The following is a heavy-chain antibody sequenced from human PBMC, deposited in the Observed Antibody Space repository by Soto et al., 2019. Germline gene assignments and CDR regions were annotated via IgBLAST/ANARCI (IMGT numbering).Heavy chain of an antibody. CDR2: IYYSGST. Sequence: SETLSLTCTVSGGSISSGDYYWSWIRQPPGKGLEWIGYIYYSGSTYYNPSLKSRVTISVDTSKNQFSLKLSSVTAADTAVYYCARPGLYSNYDYVAYWGQGTLVTVSS. D-gene: IGHD4-4*01. V-gene: IGHV4-30-4*01. CDR3: ARPGLYSNYDYVAY. J-gene: IGHJ4*02. CDR1: GGSISSGDYY.